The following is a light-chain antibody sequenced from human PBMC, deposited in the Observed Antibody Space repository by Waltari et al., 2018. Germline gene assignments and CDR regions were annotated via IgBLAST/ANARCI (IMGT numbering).Light chain of an antibody. CDR2: ATS. V-gene: IGKV1-33*01. J-gene: IGKJ4*01. CDR3: QQCYGLPAT. CDR1: QGINNY. Sequence: DIQMTQSPSSLSASVGDRVTITCQASQGINNYLNWFQQKPGKAPKLLIYATSTLETGVPSRFSGSGSGTHFTFTISSLQPEDVATYYCQQCYGLPATFGGGTKVEIK.